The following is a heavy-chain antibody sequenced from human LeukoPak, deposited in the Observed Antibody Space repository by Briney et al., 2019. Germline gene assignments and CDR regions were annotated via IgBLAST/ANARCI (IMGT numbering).Heavy chain of an antibody. CDR1: GYTFTSYG. CDR2: ISAYNGNT. D-gene: IGHD3-10*01. CDR3: ARDVSPYAFGSASYRY. Sequence: ASVKVSSKASGYTFTSYGISWVRQAPGQGLEWMGWISAYNGNTNYAQKLQGRVTMTTDTSTSTAYMELRSLRSDDTAVYYCARDVSPYAFGSASYRYWGQGTLVTVSS. V-gene: IGHV1-18*01. J-gene: IGHJ4*02.